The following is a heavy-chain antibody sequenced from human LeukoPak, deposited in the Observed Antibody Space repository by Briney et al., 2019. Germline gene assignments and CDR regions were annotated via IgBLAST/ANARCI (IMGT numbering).Heavy chain of an antibody. CDR3: AGESRPNYYDSSGYRFDY. CDR1: GGTFSSYA. Sequence: SVKVSCRASGGTFSSYAISWVRQAPGQGLEWMGRVIPIFGIANYAQKFQGRVTITADKSTSTAYMELSSLRSEDTAVYYCAGESRPNYYDSSGYRFDYWGQGTLVTVSS. J-gene: IGHJ4*02. D-gene: IGHD3-22*01. V-gene: IGHV1-69*04. CDR2: VIPIFGIA.